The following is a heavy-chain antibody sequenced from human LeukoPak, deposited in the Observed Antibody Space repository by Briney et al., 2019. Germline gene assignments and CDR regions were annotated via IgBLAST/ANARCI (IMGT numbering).Heavy chain of an antibody. CDR2: IYTSGGT. J-gene: IGHJ6*02. CDR1: GGAISNDSYY. D-gene: IGHD2-2*01. Sequence: SQTLSLTCTVSGGAISNDSYYWSWIPQPAGKGLEWIGRIYTSGGTNYNPSLKSRVTISVDTSKKQFSLKLGSVTAADTALYYCARESCSSTSCYYYYGRHVWGQGTAVTVSS. CDR3: ARESCSSTSCYYYYGRHV. V-gene: IGHV4-61*02.